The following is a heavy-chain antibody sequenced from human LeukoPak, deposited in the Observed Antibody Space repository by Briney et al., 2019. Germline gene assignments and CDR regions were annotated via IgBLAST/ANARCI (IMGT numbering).Heavy chain of an antibody. Sequence: GGSLRLSCAASGFTFSSYSMNWVRQAPGKGLEWVSYISSSSNTIYYADSVKGRFTISRDNAKNSLYLQMNSLRAEDTAVYYCARAPVVDVDGYNFYWGQGTLVTVSS. CDR1: GFTFSSYS. D-gene: IGHD5-24*01. CDR3: ARAPVVDVDGYNFY. V-gene: IGHV3-48*01. CDR2: ISSSSNTI. J-gene: IGHJ4*02.